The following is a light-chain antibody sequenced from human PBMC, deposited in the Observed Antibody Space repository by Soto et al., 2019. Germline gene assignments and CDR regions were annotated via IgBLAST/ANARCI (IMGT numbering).Light chain of an antibody. CDR3: QQRSNWPLYT. V-gene: IGKV3-11*01. J-gene: IGKJ2*01. CDR1: QSVSSY. CDR2: DAS. Sequence: EIVLTQSTATLSLSPGERATLSCRASQSVSSYLAWYQQKPGQAPRLLIYDASNRATGIPARFSGSGSGTDFTLTISILEPEDFAVYYCQQRSNWPLYTFGQGTKLEIK.